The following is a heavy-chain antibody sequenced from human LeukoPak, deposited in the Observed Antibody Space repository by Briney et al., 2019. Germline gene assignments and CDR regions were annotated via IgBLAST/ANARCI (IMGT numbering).Heavy chain of an antibody. V-gene: IGHV4-59*01. Sequence: SETLSLTYTVSGGSISSYYWSWIRQPPGKGLEWIGYIYYSGSTNYNPSLKSRVTISVDTSKNQFSLKLSSVTAADTAVYYCARYHGGSGLYWGQGTLVTVSS. CDR2: IYYSGST. CDR1: GGSISSYY. CDR3: ARYHGGSGLY. D-gene: IGHD4-23*01. J-gene: IGHJ4*02.